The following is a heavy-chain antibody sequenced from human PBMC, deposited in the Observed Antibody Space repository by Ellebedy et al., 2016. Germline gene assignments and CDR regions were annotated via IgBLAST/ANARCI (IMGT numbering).Heavy chain of an antibody. J-gene: IGHJ4*02. D-gene: IGHD3-22*01. CDR3: AKGRDSSGYSPRALDY. V-gene: IGHV3-23*01. CDR1: GFTFSSHW. CDR2: ISASASTT. Sequence: GGSLRLXCAVSGFTFSSHWMHWVRQAPGKGLEWVSMISASASTTHYADSVKGRFTISRDNSKNTLYLQMNSLRAEDTAVYYCAKGRDSSGYSPRALDYWGQGSLVTVSS.